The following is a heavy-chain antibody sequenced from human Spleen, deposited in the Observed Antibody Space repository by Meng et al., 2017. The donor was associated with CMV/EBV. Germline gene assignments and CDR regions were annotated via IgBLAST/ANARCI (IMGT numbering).Heavy chain of an antibody. D-gene: IGHD7-27*01. CDR2: INPNSGGT. V-gene: IGHV1-2*02. Sequence: ASVKVSCKASGYNFTGYYMHWVRQAPGQGLEWMGWINPNSGGTNYAQKFQGRVTMTRDTSISTAYMELSRLTSDDRAVYYCATGIRVETGILKWGLGNPPEEGRIRIDYWGPGTLVTVS. CDR3: ATGIRVETGILKWGLGNPPEEGRIRIDY. J-gene: IGHJ4*02. CDR1: GYNFTGYY.